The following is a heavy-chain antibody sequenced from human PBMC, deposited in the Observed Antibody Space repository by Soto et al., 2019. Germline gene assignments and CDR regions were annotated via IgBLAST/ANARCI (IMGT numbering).Heavy chain of an antibody. J-gene: IGHJ5*02. V-gene: IGHV3-74*01. CDR2: INGDGSST. CDR1: GFTFSSYW. Sequence: EVQLVESGGGLVQPGGSLRLSCAASGFTFSSYWMHWVCQAPGEGLVWVSRINGDGSSTNYADSVKGRFTISRDNAKNTLYLQMNSLRAEDTAVYYCAPNWFDPWGQGTLVTVSS. CDR3: APNWFDP.